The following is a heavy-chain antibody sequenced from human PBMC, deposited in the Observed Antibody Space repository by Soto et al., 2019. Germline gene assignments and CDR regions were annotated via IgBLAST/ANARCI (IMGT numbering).Heavy chain of an antibody. V-gene: IGHV4-59*01. CDR1: GGSISGYY. CDR3: ARGKIRSDY. CDR2: IYYGGST. Sequence: QVQLQESGPGLVKPSETLSLTCTVSGGSISGYYWSWIRQPPGKGLEWIGYIYYGGSTNYNPSLKNRLTISGDTSKNEFSLKLGSVTAADTAVYYCARGKIRSDYWGQGTLGTVSS. D-gene: IGHD3-10*01. J-gene: IGHJ4*02.